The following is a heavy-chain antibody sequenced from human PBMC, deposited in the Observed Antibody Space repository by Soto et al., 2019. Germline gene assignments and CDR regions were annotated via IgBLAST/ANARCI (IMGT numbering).Heavy chain of an antibody. CDR1: GVQLRNYW. Sequence: EVQLVESGGGLVQPGGSLRLSCAASGVQLRNYWMHRVRQPPGKGLVWVSRINSEGSSVIYADSVKGRFTVSRDNAKNTLYLQMNNLRAEDTAVYYCVRDQSVAGPTTLFDPWGQGVLVTVSS. D-gene: IGHD6-19*01. J-gene: IGHJ5*02. V-gene: IGHV3-74*01. CDR3: VRDQSVAGPTTLFDP. CDR2: INSEGSSV.